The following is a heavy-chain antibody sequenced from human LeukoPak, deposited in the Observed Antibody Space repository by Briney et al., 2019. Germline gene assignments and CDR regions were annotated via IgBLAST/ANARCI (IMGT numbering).Heavy chain of an antibody. J-gene: IGHJ4*02. CDR1: GYTFTGYY. V-gene: IGHV1-2*02. D-gene: IGHD2-21*01. CDR3: ARYQVIVSYDY. Sequence: ASVKVSCKASGYTFTGYYMNWVRQAPGQGREWMGWINPNSGGTNYAQKFQGRVTMTRDTSISTAYMELSRLRSDDTAVYYCARYQVIVSYDYWGQGTLVTVSS. CDR2: INPNSGGT.